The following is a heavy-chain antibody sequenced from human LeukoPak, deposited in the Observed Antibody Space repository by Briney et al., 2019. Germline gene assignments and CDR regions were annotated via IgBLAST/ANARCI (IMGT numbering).Heavy chain of an antibody. CDR2: IYYSGST. D-gene: IGHD6-13*01. CDR1: GGSISSGGYY. J-gene: IGHJ4*02. Sequence: SQTLSLTCTVSGGSISSGGYYWSWIRQHPGKGLEWIGYIYYSGSTYYNPSLKSRVTISVDTSKNQFSLKLSSVTAADTAVDYCARDTAAATVDYWGQGTLVTVSS. V-gene: IGHV4-31*03. CDR3: ARDTAAATVDY.